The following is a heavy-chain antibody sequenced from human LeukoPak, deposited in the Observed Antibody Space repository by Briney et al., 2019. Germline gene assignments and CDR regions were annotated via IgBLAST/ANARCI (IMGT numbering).Heavy chain of an antibody. Sequence: SVKVSCKASGGTFSSYAISWVRQAPGQGLEWMGGIIPIFGTANYAQKFQGRVTITADESTSTAYLELSSLRSEDTAVYYCARPSEGFRYDYGAQGGMDVWGQGTTVTVSS. CDR2: IIPIFGTA. CDR3: ARPSEGFRYDYGAQGGMDV. J-gene: IGHJ6*02. D-gene: IGHD4-17*01. CDR1: GGTFSSYA. V-gene: IGHV1-69*13.